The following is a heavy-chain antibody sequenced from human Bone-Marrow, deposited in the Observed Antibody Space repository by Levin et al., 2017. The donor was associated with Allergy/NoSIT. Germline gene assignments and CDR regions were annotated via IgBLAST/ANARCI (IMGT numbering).Heavy chain of an antibody. Sequence: GGSLRLSCAASGFTFSSYGMHWVRQAPGKGLEWVAVISYDGSNKYYADSVKGRFTISRDNSKNTLYLQMNSLRAEDTAVYYCAKTMDRWVTAIRAFDYWGQGTLVTVSS. J-gene: IGHJ4*02. V-gene: IGHV3-30*18. D-gene: IGHD2-21*02. CDR1: GFTFSSYG. CDR2: ISYDGSNK. CDR3: AKTMDRWVTAIRAFDY.